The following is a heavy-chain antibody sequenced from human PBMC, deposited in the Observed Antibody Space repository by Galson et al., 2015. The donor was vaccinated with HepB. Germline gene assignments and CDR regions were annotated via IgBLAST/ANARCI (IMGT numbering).Heavy chain of an antibody. D-gene: IGHD2-2*01. CDR2: ISSSGSSI. V-gene: IGHV3-11*04. CDR1: GFTVSSNY. CDR3: ARASSWVPDY. J-gene: IGHJ4*02. Sequence: SLRLSCAASGFTVSSNYMSWVRQAPGKGLEWVSYISSSGSSIYYADSVKGRFTISRDNAKNSVYLQMNSLRADDTAVYYCARASSWVPDYWGQGTLVTVSS.